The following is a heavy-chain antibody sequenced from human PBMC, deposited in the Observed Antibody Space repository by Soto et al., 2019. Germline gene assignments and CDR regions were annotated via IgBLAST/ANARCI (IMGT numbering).Heavy chain of an antibody. D-gene: IGHD2-15*01. V-gene: IGHV4-34*01. J-gene: IGHJ6*02. CDR3: ARVVVAATRFRYYYYGMDV. CDR1: GGSFSGYY. Sequence: SETLSLTCAVCGGSFSGYYWSWIRQPPGKGLEWIGEINHSGSTNYNPSLKSRVTISVDTSKNQFSLKLSSVTAADTAVYYCARVVVAATRFRYYYYGMDVWGQGTTVTVSS. CDR2: INHSGST.